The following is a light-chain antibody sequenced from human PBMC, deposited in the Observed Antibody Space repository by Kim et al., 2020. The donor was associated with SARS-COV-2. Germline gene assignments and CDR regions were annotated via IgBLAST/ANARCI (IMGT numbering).Light chain of an antibody. J-gene: IGLJ3*02. CDR3: ETGDSNTRV. V-gene: IGLV4-60*03. CDR2: LEGSGSY. Sequence: QPVLTQSSSASASLGSSVKLTCTLSSGHSSYIIAWHQQQPGKAPRYLMKLEGSGSYNKGSGVPDRFSGSSSGADRYLTISNLQSEDEADYYCETGDSNTRVFGGGTQLTVL. CDR1: SGHSSYI.